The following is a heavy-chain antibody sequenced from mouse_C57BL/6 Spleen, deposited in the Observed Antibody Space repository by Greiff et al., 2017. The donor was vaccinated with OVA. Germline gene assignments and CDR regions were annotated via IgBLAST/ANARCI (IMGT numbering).Heavy chain of an antibody. CDR2: IDPEDGDT. V-gene: IGHV14-1*01. CDR1: GFNIKDYY. D-gene: IGHD1-1*01. Sequence: VQLQQSGAELVRPGASVKLSCTASGFNIKDYYMHWVKQRPEQGLEWIGRIDPEDGDTEYAPKFQGKATMTADTSSNTAYLQLSSLTSEDTAVYYCTTEKYYGSREAWFAYWGQGTLVTVSA. CDR3: TTEKYYGSREAWFAY. J-gene: IGHJ3*01.